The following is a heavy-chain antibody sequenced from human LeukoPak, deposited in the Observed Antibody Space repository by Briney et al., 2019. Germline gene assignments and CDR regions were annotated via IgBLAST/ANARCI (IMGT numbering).Heavy chain of an antibody. D-gene: IGHD2-2*02. Sequence: SETLSLTCTVSGGSISSSSYYWGWIRQPPGKGLEWLGSIYYSGSTYYNPSLKSRVTISVDTSKNQFSLKLSSVTAADTAVYYCARGNGIVVVPAAIRHDWFDPWGQGTLVTVSS. CDR2: IYYSGST. J-gene: IGHJ5*02. CDR3: ARGNGIVVVPAAIRHDWFDP. CDR1: GGSISSSSYY. V-gene: IGHV4-39*07.